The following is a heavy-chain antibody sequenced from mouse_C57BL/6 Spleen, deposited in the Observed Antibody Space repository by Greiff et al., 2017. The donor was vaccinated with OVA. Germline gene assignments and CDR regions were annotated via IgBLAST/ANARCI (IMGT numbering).Heavy chain of an antibody. CDR1: GYTFTSYW. CDR2: IDPSDSYT. Sequence: VQLQQPGAELVMPGASVKLSCKASGYTFTSYWMHWVKQRPGQGLEWIGEIDPSDSYTNYNQKFKGKSTLTVDKSSSTAYMQLSSLTSEDSAVYYCARGEITTVVVDYWGQGTTLTVSS. CDR3: ARGEITTVVVDY. J-gene: IGHJ2*01. V-gene: IGHV1-69*01. D-gene: IGHD1-1*01.